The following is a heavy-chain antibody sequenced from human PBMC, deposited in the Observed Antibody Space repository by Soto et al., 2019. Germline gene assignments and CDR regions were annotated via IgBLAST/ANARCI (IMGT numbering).Heavy chain of an antibody. CDR3: ASRPLAYCGGDCYLASDD. D-gene: IGHD2-21*02. CDR2: ISYDGSNK. Sequence: LGGSLRLSCAASGFTFSSYGMHWVRQAPGKGLEWVAVISYDGSNKYYADSVKGRFTISRDNSKNTLYLQMNSLRAEDTAVYYCASRPLAYCGGDCYLASDDWGQGTLVTVSS. V-gene: IGHV3-30*03. CDR1: GFTFSSYG. J-gene: IGHJ4*02.